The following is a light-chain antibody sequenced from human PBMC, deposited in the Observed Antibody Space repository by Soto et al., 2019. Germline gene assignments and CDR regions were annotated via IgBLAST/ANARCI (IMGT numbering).Light chain of an antibody. V-gene: IGKV3-15*01. J-gene: IGKJ4*01. CDR2: GAS. CDR1: QSVSTN. CDR3: QHYNELPLT. Sequence: EIVLTQSPCTLSLTPGERATLSCRASQSVSTNLAWYQQKPGQGPRLLIFGASTRAIGIPARFSGSGSGTDFTLTISSLQSEDFAVYYCQHYNELPLTFGGGTKVDI.